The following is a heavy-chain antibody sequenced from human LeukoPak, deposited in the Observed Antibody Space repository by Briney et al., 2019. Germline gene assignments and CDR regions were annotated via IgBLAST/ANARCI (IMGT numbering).Heavy chain of an antibody. D-gene: IGHD1-14*01. V-gene: IGHV3-66*01. Sequence: QSGGSLRLSCAASGFTVSSNYMTWVRQAPGKGLEWVSIIYSGGDTYYADSVKGRFTISRDNSKNTLYLQMSSLRAEDTAMYYCAKTTEYWGQGTLVTVSS. CDR1: GFTVSSNY. CDR2: IYSGGDT. J-gene: IGHJ4*02. CDR3: AKTTEY.